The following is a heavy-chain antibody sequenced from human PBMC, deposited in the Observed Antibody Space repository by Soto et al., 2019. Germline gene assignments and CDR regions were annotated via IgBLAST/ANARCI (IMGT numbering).Heavy chain of an antibody. Sequence: PGGSLRLSCVASGFSFSNFGMHWVRQAPGKGLERLAGISGDGSVKFYAGSVKGRFTVSRDNSRNSVSLQMNSLRAEDTAIYYCAKYGLEIIRVSVAFDVWGRGTMVTVSS. CDR1: GFSFSNFG. J-gene: IGHJ3*01. D-gene: IGHD3-3*01. CDR3: AKYGLEIIRVSVAFDV. V-gene: IGHV3-30*18. CDR2: ISGDGSVK.